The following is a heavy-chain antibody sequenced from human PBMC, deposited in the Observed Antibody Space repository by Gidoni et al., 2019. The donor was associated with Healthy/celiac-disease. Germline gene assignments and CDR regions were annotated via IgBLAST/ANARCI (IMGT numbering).Heavy chain of an antibody. V-gene: IGHV3-23*01. CDR3: AKDNGHYYYYGMDV. CDR1: GLTFSTYA. CDR2: ISGSGGST. Sequence: EVQLLESGGGLVHPGGFLRLSCPASGLTFSTYALTWVRQAPGKGLEWVSAISGSGGSTYYAGSVKGRFTISRDNSKNTLYLQMNSLRAEDTAVYYCAKDNGHYYYYGMDVWGQGTTVTVSS. J-gene: IGHJ6*02. D-gene: IGHD4-17*01.